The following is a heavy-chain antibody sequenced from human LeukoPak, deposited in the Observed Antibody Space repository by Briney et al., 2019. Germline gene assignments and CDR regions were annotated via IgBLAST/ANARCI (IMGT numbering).Heavy chain of an antibody. J-gene: IGHJ4*02. CDR3: AREVRCGGDCYSDY. CDR1: GGTFSSYA. CDR2: IIPIFGTA. V-gene: IGHV1-69*05. Sequence: ASVKVSCKSSGGTFSSYAISWVRQAPGQGLEWMGRIIPIFGTANYAQKFQGRVTITTDESTSTAYMELSSLRSEDTAVYYCAREVRCGGDCYSDYWGQGTLVTVSS. D-gene: IGHD2-21*02.